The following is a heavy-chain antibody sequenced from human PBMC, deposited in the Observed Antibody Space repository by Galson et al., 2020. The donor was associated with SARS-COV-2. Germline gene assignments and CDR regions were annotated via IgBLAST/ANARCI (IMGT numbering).Heavy chain of an antibody. Sequence: ASVKVSCKASGYTFTSYAMHWVHQAPGQRLEWMGWINAGNGNTKYSQKFQGRVTITRDTSASTAYMELSSLRSEDTAVYYCASALVWFGEGAFDIWGQRTMVTVSS. CDR2: INAGNGNT. CDR1: GYTFTSYA. CDR3: ASALVWFGEGAFDI. D-gene: IGHD3-10*01. V-gene: IGHV1-3*01. J-gene: IGHJ3*02.